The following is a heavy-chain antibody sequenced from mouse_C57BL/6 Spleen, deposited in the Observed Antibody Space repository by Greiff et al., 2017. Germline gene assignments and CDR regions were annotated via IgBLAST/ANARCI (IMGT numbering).Heavy chain of an antibody. CDR1: GFTFSSYA. CDR2: ISDGGSYT. Sequence: EVKVVESGGGLVKPGGSLKLSCAASGFTFSSYAMSWVRQTPEKRLEWVATISDGGSYTYYPDNVKGRFTISRDNAKNNLYLQMSHLKSEDTAMYYCARDYARYYFDYWGQGTTLTVSS. V-gene: IGHV5-4*01. J-gene: IGHJ2*01. CDR3: ARDYARYYFDY. D-gene: IGHD2-12*01.